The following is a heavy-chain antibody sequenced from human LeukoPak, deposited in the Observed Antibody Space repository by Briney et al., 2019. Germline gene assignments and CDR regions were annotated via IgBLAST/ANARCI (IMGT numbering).Heavy chain of an antibody. D-gene: IGHD3-22*01. CDR2: INHSGST. CDR3: ARGLRIGNYYDSSGYQEDPNLYRY. Sequence: SETLPLTCAVYGGSFSGYYWSWIRQPPGKGLEWIGEINHSGSTNYNPSLKSRVTISVDTSKNQFSLKLSSVTAADTAVYYCARGLRIGNYYDSSGYQEDPNLYRYWGQGTLVTVSS. V-gene: IGHV4-34*01. CDR1: GGSFSGYY. J-gene: IGHJ4*02.